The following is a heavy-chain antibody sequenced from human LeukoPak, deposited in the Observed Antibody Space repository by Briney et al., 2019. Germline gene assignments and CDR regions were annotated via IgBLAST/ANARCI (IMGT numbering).Heavy chain of an antibody. CDR1: GFTFSSYS. CDR2: ISSSSSTI. Sequence: GGSLRLSCAASGFTFSSYSMNWVRQAPGKGLEWVSYISSSSSTIYYADSVKGRFTISRDNAKNSMYLQMNSLRAEDTAVYYCARGDPSYFDYWGQGTLVTVSS. J-gene: IGHJ4*02. CDR3: ARGDPSYFDY. V-gene: IGHV3-48*01.